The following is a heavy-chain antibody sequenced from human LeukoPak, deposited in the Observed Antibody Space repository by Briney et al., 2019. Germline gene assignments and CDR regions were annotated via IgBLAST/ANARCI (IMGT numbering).Heavy chain of an antibody. CDR3: ASLAPPDYYDSSGYSWFDP. J-gene: IGHJ5*02. V-gene: IGHV3-30-3*01. Sequence: GGSLRLSCAASGFTFSSYAMHWVRQAPGKGLEWVAVISYDGSNKYYADSVKGRFTISRDNSKNTLYLQMNSLRAEDTAVYYCASLAPPDYYDSSGYSWFDPWGQGTLVTVSS. CDR2: ISYDGSNK. CDR1: GFTFSSYA. D-gene: IGHD3-22*01.